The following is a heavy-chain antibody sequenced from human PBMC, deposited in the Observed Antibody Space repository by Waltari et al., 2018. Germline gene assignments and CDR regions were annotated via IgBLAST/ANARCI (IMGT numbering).Heavy chain of an antibody. CDR3: ASLPSSSWYAFDI. D-gene: IGHD6-13*01. CDR1: GFTFSSYS. Sequence: EVQLVESGGGLVQPGGSLRLSCAASGFTFSSYSMNWVRQAPGKGLEWVSYISSSSSTIYYADSVKGRFTISRDNAKNSLYLQVNSLRAEDTAVYYCASLPSSSWYAFDIWGQGTMVTVSS. CDR2: ISSSSSTI. J-gene: IGHJ3*02. V-gene: IGHV3-48*04.